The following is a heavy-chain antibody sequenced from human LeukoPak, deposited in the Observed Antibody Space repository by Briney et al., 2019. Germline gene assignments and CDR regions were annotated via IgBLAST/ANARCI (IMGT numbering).Heavy chain of an antibody. CDR2: VSGNGGST. Sequence: GGSLRLSCAASGFTFSSYAISWVRQAPGKGLEWVSTVSGNGGSTYYADSVKGRFTISRDNSKNTLFLQMNSLRAEDTAVYYCANYVQKLVPFDYWGQGTLVTVSS. V-gene: IGHV3-23*01. D-gene: IGHD6-13*01. J-gene: IGHJ4*02. CDR1: GFTFSSYA. CDR3: ANYVQKLVPFDY.